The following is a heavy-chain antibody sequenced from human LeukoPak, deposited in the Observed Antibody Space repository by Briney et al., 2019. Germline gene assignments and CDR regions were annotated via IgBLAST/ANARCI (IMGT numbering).Heavy chain of an antibody. CDR2: IYYSGST. Sequence: SETLSLTCTVSGGSISSSSYYWGWTRQPPGKGLEWIGSIYYSGSTYYNPSLKSRVTISVDTSKNQFSLKLSSVTAADTAVYYCARQVLRFLENWFDPWGQGTLVTVSS. D-gene: IGHD3-3*01. CDR3: ARQVLRFLENWFDP. V-gene: IGHV4-39*01. J-gene: IGHJ5*02. CDR1: GGSISSSSYY.